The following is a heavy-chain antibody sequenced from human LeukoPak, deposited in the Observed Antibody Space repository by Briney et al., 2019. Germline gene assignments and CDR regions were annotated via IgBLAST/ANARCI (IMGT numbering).Heavy chain of an antibody. D-gene: IGHD3-10*01. CDR3: ASVRVRGVIKLGFDY. J-gene: IGHJ4*02. V-gene: IGHV3-30*02. Sequence: GGSLRLSCAASGFTFSSYGMHWVRQAPGKGLEWVAFIRYDGSNKYYADSVKGRFTISRDNAKNSLYLQMNSLRAEDTAVYYCASVRVRGVIKLGFDYWGQGTLVTVSS. CDR2: IRYDGSNK. CDR1: GFTFSSYG.